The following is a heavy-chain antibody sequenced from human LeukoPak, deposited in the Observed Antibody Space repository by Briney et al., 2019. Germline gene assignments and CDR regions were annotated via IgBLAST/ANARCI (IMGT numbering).Heavy chain of an antibody. CDR3: AREGYDHDSSGANPVLFDY. CDR1: GFTFSDTW. CDR2: IRSDGSDT. D-gene: IGHD3-22*01. Sequence: PGGSLRLSCAASGFTFSDTWMHWVRQAPGKGLVWVSRIRSDGSDTRYAESVKGRFTISRDNAKNTLYLQMNSLRAEDTAVYYCAREGYDHDSSGANPVLFDYWGQGTLVTVSS. V-gene: IGHV3-74*01. J-gene: IGHJ4*02.